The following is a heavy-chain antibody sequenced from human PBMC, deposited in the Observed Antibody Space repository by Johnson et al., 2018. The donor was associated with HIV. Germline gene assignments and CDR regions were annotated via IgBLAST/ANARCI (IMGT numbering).Heavy chain of an antibody. CDR1: GFTVSRNY. D-gene: IGHD6-19*01. Sequence: EVQLVESGGGLVQPGGSLRLSCAASGFTVSRNYMSWVRQAPGKGLEWVSVIYSDGSTYYADSVKGRFTISRDTCKNTLYLQMNSLRAEDTAVYYCATDRGWIAGAVDAFEIWGQGTRVTVSS. J-gene: IGHJ3*02. CDR2: IYSDGST. V-gene: IGHV3-66*02. CDR3: ATDRGWIAGAVDAFEI.